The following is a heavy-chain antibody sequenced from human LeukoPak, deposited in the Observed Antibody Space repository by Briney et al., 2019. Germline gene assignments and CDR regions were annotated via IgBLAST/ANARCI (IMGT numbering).Heavy chain of an antibody. CDR1: GGTFSNHA. CDR2: IIPVFGTP. J-gene: IGHJ4*02. V-gene: IGHV1-69*06. D-gene: IGHD6-13*01. CDR3: ARGFGSAWYGTFFDY. Sequence: GSSVKVSCKASGGTFSNHAITWVRQAPGQGLEWMGGIIPVFGTPNYAQKFQGRVTVTADKSTGTAYMELSSLRSEDTAVYYCARGFGSAWYGTFFDYWGQGTLVTVSS.